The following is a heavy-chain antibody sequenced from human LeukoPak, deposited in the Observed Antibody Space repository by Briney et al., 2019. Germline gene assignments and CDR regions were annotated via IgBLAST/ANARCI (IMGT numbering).Heavy chain of an antibody. CDR2: IYYSGST. D-gene: IGHD3-3*01. Sequence: PSETLSLTCTVSGGSISSSSYYWGWIRQPPGKGLEWIGSIYYSGSTNYNPSLKSRVTISVDTSKNQFSLKLSSVTAADTAVYYCARGSQYDFWSGYYPFDYWGQGTLVTVSS. CDR1: GGSISSSSYY. J-gene: IGHJ4*02. CDR3: ARGSQYDFWSGYYPFDY. V-gene: IGHV4-39*07.